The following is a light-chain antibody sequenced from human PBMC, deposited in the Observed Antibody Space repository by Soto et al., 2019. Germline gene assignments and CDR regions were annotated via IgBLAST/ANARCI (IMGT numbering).Light chain of an antibody. V-gene: IGKV3-15*01. CDR3: QQYNNWPPIT. J-gene: IGKJ5*01. Sequence: EIVMTQSPATLSVSPGERATVSCRASQSVRSNLAWYQQKPGQAPRLLIYGASTRATGIPARFSGSGSGTEFTLTISSLQSEDFAVYYWQQYNNWPPITFGQGTRLEIK. CDR1: QSVRSN. CDR2: GAS.